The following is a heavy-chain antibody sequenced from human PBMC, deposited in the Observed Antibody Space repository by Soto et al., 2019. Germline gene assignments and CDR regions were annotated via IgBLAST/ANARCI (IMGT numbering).Heavy chain of an antibody. V-gene: IGHV3-30-3*01. D-gene: IGHD2-21*02. CDR3: ARVPSVVTPRTAFDI. CDR1: GFTFSSYA. CDR2: ISYDGSNK. Sequence: QVQLVESGGGVVQPGRSLRLSCEASGFTFSSYAMHWVRQAPGKGLEWVAVISYDGSNKYYADSVKGRFTISRDNSKNTLYLQMNSLRAEDTAVYYCARVPSVVTPRTAFDIWGQGTMVTVSS. J-gene: IGHJ3*02.